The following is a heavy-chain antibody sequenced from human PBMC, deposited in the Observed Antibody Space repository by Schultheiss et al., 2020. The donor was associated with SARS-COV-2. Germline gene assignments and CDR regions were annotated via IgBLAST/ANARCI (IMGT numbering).Heavy chain of an antibody. CDR2: IYYSGST. CDR3: AKMSSTMWYEGS. D-gene: IGHD2-2*01. Sequence: SETLSLTCTVSGGSISSYYWSWIRQPPGKGLEWIGYIYYSGSTNYNPSLKSRVTISVDTSKNQFSLKLSSVTAADTAVYYCAKMSSTMWYEGSWGQGTLVTVSS. CDR1: GGSISSYY. J-gene: IGHJ5*02. V-gene: IGHV4-59*01.